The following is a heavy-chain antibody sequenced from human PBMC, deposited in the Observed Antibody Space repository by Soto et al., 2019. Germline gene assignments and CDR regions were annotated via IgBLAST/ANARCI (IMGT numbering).Heavy chain of an antibody. J-gene: IGHJ6*02. V-gene: IGHV1-46*01. CDR1: GYTFTRYG. Sequence: ASVKVSCKASGYTFTRYGISWVRQAPGQGLEWMGIINPSGGSTSYAQKFQGRVTMTRDTSTSTVYMELSSLRSEDTAVYYCARDVHGMDVWGQGTTVTVSS. D-gene: IGHD2-8*01. CDR3: ARDVHGMDV. CDR2: INPSGGST.